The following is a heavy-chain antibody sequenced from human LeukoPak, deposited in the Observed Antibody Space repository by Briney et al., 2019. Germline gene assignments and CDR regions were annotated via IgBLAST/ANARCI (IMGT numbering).Heavy chain of an antibody. V-gene: IGHV3-23*01. D-gene: IGHD3-10*01. CDR1: GFTFTSYA. Sequence: GGSLRLSCAASGFTFTSYAMSWVRQAPGKGLEWVSVVSGSGGSTYYADSVKGRFTISRDNSKNTLYLQMNSLRADDTAIYYCAKGVNIWFGELLSLDYWGQGTLVTVSS. CDR3: AKGVNIWFGELLSLDY. CDR2: VSGSGGST. J-gene: IGHJ4*02.